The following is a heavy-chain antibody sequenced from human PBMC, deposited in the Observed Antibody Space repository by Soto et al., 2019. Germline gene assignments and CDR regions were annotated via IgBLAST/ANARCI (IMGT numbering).Heavy chain of an antibody. J-gene: IGHJ6*02. Sequence: GESLKISCKGSGYSFTSYWIGWVRQMPGKGLEGMGIIYPGDSDTRYSPSFQGQVTISADKSISTAYLQWSSLKASDTAVYYCAKDGGYSYGYSPRYYYGMDVWGQGTTVTSP. V-gene: IGHV5-51*01. CDR3: AKDGGYSYGYSPRYYYGMDV. CDR2: IYPGDSDT. D-gene: IGHD5-18*01. CDR1: GYSFTSYW.